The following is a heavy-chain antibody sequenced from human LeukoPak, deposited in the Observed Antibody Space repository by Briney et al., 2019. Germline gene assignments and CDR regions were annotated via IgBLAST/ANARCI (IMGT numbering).Heavy chain of an antibody. CDR1: GGSMSSXX. D-gene: IGHD6-19*01. J-gene: IGHJ6*02. Sequence: SETLSLTCTVSGGSMSSXXXXXIRQPPGKXXXXXXXXXXXXXXTSHHSRXSRVPISVDTSKNQFSLQLSSVTAAAPAVYYSAXSRTGYSSGWEPPSYYYFGMDVWGQGTTVTVSS. CDR2: XXXXXXX. V-gene: IGHV4-59*01. CDR3: AXSRTGYSSGWEPPSYYYFGMDV.